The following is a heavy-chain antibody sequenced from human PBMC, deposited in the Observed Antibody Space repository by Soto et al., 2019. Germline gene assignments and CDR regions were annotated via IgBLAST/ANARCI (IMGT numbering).Heavy chain of an antibody. J-gene: IGHJ6*02. D-gene: IGHD2-2*01. CDR3: ARDLVSIVVVPAAIRDRYYGMDV. Sequence: GGSLRLSCAASGFTFSSYSMNWVRQAPGKGLEWVSYISSSSSTIYYADSVKGRFTISRDNAKNSLYLQMNSLRDEDTAVYYCARDLVSIVVVPAAIRDRYYGMDVWGQGTTVTVSS. V-gene: IGHV3-48*02. CDR2: ISSSSSTI. CDR1: GFTFSSYS.